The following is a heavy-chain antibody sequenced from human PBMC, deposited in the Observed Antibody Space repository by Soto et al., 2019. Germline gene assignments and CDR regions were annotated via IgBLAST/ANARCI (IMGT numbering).Heavy chain of an antibody. CDR2: INPDSGDT. CDR3: ARDLCPLGSGSPCPTFGMDV. CDR1: GYTFSGYF. J-gene: IGHJ6*02. V-gene: IGHV1-2*02. Sequence: QVQLVQSGTEVKKPGASVKVSCEASGYTFSGYFIHWVRQAPGLGPEWMGWINPDSGDTQYAQRFQGRVTMTRDTSISTAYLEMTGLSSDDTAVYFCARDLCPLGSGSPCPTFGMDVWGQGTSVTVSS. D-gene: IGHD3-10*01.